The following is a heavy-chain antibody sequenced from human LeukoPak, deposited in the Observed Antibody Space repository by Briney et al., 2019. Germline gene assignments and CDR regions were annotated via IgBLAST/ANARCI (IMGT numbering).Heavy chain of an antibody. CDR3: ARKGAAAVAGYFDL. D-gene: IGHD6-13*01. V-gene: IGHV4-61*01. J-gene: IGHJ2*01. CDR2: IYYSGST. Sequence: PSGTLSLTCTVSGGSVSSGSYYWSWIRQPPGKGLEWIGYIYYSGSTNYNPSLKSRVTISVDTSKNQFSLKLSSVTAADTAVYYCARKGAAAVAGYFDLWGRGTLVTVSS. CDR1: GGSVSSGSYY.